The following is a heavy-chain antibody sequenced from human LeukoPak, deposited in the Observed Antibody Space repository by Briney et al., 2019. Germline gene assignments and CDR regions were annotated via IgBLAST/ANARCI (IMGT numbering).Heavy chain of an antibody. J-gene: IGHJ4*02. D-gene: IGHD3-3*01. Sequence: GGSRRLSCAASGFSFSSYWMSWVRQAPGKGLEWVANINPDGSNMLYVDSVKGRFTISRDNAKNSLYLQMNTLRAEDTAVYFCVSGFLQWLYWGQGTLVTVSS. CDR3: VSGFLQWLY. V-gene: IGHV3-7*01. CDR1: GFSFSSYW. CDR2: INPDGSNM.